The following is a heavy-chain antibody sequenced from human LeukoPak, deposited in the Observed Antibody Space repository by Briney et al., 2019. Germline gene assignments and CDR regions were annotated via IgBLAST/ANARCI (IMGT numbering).Heavy chain of an antibody. Sequence: SQTLSLTCTVSGGSISSGSYYWSWIRQPAGKGLEFIGRIHTTGSTNYSPSLKSRVTISVDTSKNQFSLKLSSVTAADTAVYYCARDTAYDILTGYYNVGAFDIWGKGTMVTVSS. J-gene: IGHJ3*02. D-gene: IGHD3-9*01. CDR1: GGSISSGSYY. CDR2: IHTTGST. CDR3: ARDTAYDILTGYYNVGAFDI. V-gene: IGHV4-61*02.